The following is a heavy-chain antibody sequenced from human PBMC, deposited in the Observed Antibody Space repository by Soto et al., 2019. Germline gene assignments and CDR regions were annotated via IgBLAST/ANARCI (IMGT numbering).Heavy chain of an antibody. V-gene: IGHV3-33*01. CDR3: ARDLWGFMVRGVIPVN. CDR2: IWYDGSNK. D-gene: IGHD3-10*01. J-gene: IGHJ4*02. CDR1: GFTFSSYG. Sequence: QVQLVESGGGVVQPGRSLRLSCAASGFTFSSYGMHWVRQAPGKGLEWVAVIWYDGSNKYYADSVKGRFTISRDNSKNTLYLQMNSLRAEDTAVYYCARDLWGFMVRGVIPVNWGQGTLVTVSS.